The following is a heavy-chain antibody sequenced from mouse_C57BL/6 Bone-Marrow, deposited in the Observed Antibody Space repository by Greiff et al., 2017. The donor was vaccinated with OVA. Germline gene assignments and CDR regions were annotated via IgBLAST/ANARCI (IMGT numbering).Heavy chain of an antibody. CDR2: ISNLAYSI. CDR1: GFTFSDYG. Sequence: EVKLMESGGGLVQPGGSLKLSCAASGFTFSDYGMAWVRQAPRKGPEWVAFISNLAYSIYYADTVTGRFTISRENAKNTLYLEMSSLRSEDTAMYYCVRRLSYYAMDYWGQGTSVTVSS. J-gene: IGHJ4*01. CDR3: VRRLSYYAMDY. V-gene: IGHV5-15*01.